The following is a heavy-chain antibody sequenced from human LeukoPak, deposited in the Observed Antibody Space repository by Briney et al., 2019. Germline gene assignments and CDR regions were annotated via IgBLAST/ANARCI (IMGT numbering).Heavy chain of an antibody. D-gene: IGHD1-1*01. J-gene: IGHJ4*02. CDR1: GGSISGYY. CDR3: ARDDGPGDFDS. V-gene: IGHV4-4*07. CDR2: IYSSGST. Sequence: SETLSLTCTVSGGSISGYYWSWIRQPAGKGLEWVGRIYSSGSTDYNPSLKSRVAMSVDTSKNQFSLKLSSVTAADTAVYYCARDDGPGDFDSWGQGALVTVSS.